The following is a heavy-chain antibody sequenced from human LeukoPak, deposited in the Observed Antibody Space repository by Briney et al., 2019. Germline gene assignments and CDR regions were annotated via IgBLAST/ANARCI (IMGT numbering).Heavy chain of an antibody. CDR3: ARTRGSSDWYRGLNFDC. Sequence: PGGSLRLSCAASGFTFSSYWMSWVRQAPGKGLEWVANIKQDGSEKYYADSVKGRFTISRDNAKNSLYVQMNSLRADDTAVYYCARTRGSSDWYRGLNFDCWGQGTLVTVSS. V-gene: IGHV3-7*01. D-gene: IGHD6-19*01. J-gene: IGHJ4*02. CDR2: IKQDGSEK. CDR1: GFTFSSYW.